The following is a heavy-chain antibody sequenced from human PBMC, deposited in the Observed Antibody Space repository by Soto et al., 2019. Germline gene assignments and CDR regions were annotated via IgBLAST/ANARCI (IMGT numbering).Heavy chain of an antibody. CDR2: IKTDGSER. Sequence: EVQLVESGGGLVQPGGSLRLSCVGSGFTFSSYWMSWVRQTPGKGLEWVANIKTDGSERYCVDSVKGRCTISRDNAKNSLYLDMNSLRAEDTAVYYCERGGGRALDEYWGQGTLVTVSS. CDR3: ERGGGRALDEY. J-gene: IGHJ4*02. V-gene: IGHV3-7*01. D-gene: IGHD3-10*01. CDR1: GFTFSSYW.